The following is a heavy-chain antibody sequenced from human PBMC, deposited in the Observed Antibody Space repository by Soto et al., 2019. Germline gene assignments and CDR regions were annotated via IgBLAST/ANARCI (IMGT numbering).Heavy chain of an antibody. J-gene: IGHJ4*02. CDR3: TRSVTGTIAHFDY. CDR2: IRSKSNSYAT. D-gene: IGHD1-7*01. CDR1: GFTFSGSA. Sequence: GGSLRLSCAASGFTFSGSAMHWVRQASGKGLEWVGRIRSKSNSYATAYAASVKGRFTITRDDSKNTAYLQMISLKTEDTAVYYCTRSVTGTIAHFDYWGQGTLVTVSS. V-gene: IGHV3-73*01.